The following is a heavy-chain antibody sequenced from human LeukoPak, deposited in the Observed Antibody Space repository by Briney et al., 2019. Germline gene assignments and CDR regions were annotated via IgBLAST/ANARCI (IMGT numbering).Heavy chain of an antibody. V-gene: IGHV3-53*01. CDR1: GFTVSSNY. CDR2: TYSGGDT. Sequence: GGSLRLSCAASGFTVSSNYMSWVRQAPGKGLEWVSVTYSGGDTYYADSVKGRFTISRDNSKNTLYLQMNSLRADDTAVYYCARSSSAYYYEFDYWGQGTLVTVSS. CDR3: ARSSSAYYYEFDY. D-gene: IGHD3-22*01. J-gene: IGHJ4*02.